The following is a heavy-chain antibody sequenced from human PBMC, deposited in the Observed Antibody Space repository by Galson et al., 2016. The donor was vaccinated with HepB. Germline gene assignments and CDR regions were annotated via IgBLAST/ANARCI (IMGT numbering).Heavy chain of an antibody. V-gene: IGHV4-34*01. Sequence: ETLSLTCGVFGGSLSDNYWSWIRQSPGKGLEWIGEINHSGSTKYNPSPMSRVTISLDTSKTQFSLKLTSVIAADTAVYYCARGAFWDMYSHYYMDVWGKGTAVTVSS. D-gene: IGHD2-15*01. CDR1: GGSLSDNY. CDR3: ARGAFWDMYSHYYMDV. J-gene: IGHJ6*03. CDR2: INHSGST.